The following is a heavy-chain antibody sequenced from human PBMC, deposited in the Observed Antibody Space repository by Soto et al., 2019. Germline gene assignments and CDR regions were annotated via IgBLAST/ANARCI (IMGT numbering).Heavy chain of an antibody. CDR2: IYGSGRGI. CDR1: GLPHSSFA. CDR3: GKDAVYNDGLWLMDH. V-gene: IGHV3-23*05. D-gene: IGHD2-21*01. J-gene: IGHJ4*02. Sequence: EVRLLESGGGLVQPGGSLRLSCSASGLPHSSFAMMWVRQAPGKGLECVSGIYGSGRGIEYADSVKGRFTISRDQSKNNVYLEKTDLRADDTAVDYWGKDAVYNDGLWLMDHWGRGTQVTVSS.